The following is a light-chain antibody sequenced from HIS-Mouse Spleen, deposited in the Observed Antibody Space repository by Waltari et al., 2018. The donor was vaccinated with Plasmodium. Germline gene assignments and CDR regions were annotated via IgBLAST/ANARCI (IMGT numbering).Light chain of an antibody. CDR1: SSEVGSYNL. V-gene: IGLV2-23*03. CDR2: EGS. J-gene: IGLJ2*01. Sequence: GQSITISCTGTSSEVGSYNLVSWYQQHPGKAPKLMICEGSKRPSGVSNRFSGSKSGNTASLTISGLQAEDEADYYCCSYAGSSTFVVFGGGTKLTVL. CDR3: CSYAGSSTFVV.